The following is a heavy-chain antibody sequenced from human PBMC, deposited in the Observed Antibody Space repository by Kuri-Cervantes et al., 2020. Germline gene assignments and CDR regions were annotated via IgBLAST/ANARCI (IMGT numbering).Heavy chain of an antibody. CDR3: ARTDTSGYYYTYFQH. CDR1: GGSISNYY. Sequence: GSLRLSCTVSGGSISNYYWSWIRRPAGKGLEWIGHIYTSGSTNYSPSFKSRVTISVDKSKNQFSLKLSSVTAADTAVYYCARTDTSGYYYTYFQHWGQGTLVTVSS. D-gene: IGHD3-22*01. J-gene: IGHJ1*01. CDR2: IYTSGST. V-gene: IGHV4-4*07.